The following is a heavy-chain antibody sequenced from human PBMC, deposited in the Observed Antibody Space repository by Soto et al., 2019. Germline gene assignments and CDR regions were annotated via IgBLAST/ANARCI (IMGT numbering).Heavy chain of an antibody. V-gene: IGHV3-33*01. CDR3: ARVTYYYGSGNMRTSGALDI. CDR2: IWYDGSNQ. CDR1: GFTFSSYG. Sequence: QVQLVESGGGVVQPGRSLRLSCEASGFTFSSYGMHWVRQAPGKGLEWVEVIWYDGSNQNYADSVKGRFTISRDNSKNTLYLQMNSLGAEDTAVYYCARVTYYYGSGNMRTSGALDIWGQGTMVTVSS. J-gene: IGHJ3*02. D-gene: IGHD3-10*01.